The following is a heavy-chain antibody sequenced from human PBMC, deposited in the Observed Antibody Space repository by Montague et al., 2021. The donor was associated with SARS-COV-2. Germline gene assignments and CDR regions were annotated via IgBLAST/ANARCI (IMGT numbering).Heavy chain of an antibody. CDR2: IYYSWST. CDR3: ARVHYYTGYVDS. V-gene: IGHV4-59*01. J-gene: IGHJ4*02. Sequence: SETLSLTCTVSGGSISGYYWSWIRQSPGKGLEWIGYIYYSWSTDYNPSLNSRVTLSLDTSKNQFSLNLRSVTAADTAFYYCARVHYYTGYVDSWGQGTLVSVSS. D-gene: IGHD3-22*01. CDR1: GGSISGYY.